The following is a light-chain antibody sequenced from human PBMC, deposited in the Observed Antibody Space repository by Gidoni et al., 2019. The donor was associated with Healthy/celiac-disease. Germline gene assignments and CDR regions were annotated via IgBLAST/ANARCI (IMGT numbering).Light chain of an antibody. V-gene: IGKV3-11*01. CDR2: DAS. CDR1: QSVSSY. Sequence: EIVLTQSPATLSLSPGERATLSCRASQSVSSYLAWYQQKPGQAPRLLIYDASNRATGIPARCSGSGSGTDFTLTIRSLEPEDFAVYYCQQRSNWPPTFGGGTKVEIK. CDR3: QQRSNWPPT. J-gene: IGKJ4*01.